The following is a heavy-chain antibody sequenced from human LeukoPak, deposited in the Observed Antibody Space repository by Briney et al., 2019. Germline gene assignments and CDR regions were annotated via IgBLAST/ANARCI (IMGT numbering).Heavy chain of an antibody. CDR3: ARGGLVFYDNSGHDY. V-gene: IGHV3-7*01. Sequence: GGSLRLSCAASGFTFSSYSMNWVRQAPGKGLEWVANIEQDGSEKYYVDSVKGRFTISRDNAKKSLYLQMNSLRAEDTAVYYCARGGLVFYDNSGHDYWGQGTLVTVSS. CDR1: GFTFSSYS. D-gene: IGHD3-22*01. CDR2: IEQDGSEK. J-gene: IGHJ4*02.